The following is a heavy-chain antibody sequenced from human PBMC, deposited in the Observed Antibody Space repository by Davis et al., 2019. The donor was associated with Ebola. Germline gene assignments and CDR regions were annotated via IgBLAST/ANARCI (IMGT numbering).Heavy chain of an antibody. D-gene: IGHD5-18*01. V-gene: IGHV4-59*08. CDR3: ARHSLGYSYVFDY. Sequence: MPSETLSLTCTVSGGSLSSYHWSWIRQPPGRGLEWIGHIYFIGSTNYHSSLSSRVTISLDTSKNQFSLKLTSVTAADTAVYYCARHSLGYSYVFDYWGQGTLVTVSS. CDR1: GGSLSSYH. CDR2: IYFIGST. J-gene: IGHJ4*02.